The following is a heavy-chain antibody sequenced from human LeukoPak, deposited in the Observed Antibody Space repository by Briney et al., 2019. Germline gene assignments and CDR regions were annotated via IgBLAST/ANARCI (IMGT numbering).Heavy chain of an antibody. CDR3: ASSRNPGSGSYPFDY. CDR2: ISSSSSYI. D-gene: IGHD3-10*01. CDR1: GFTFSSYS. J-gene: IGHJ4*02. V-gene: IGHV3-21*01. Sequence: GGSLRLSCAASGFTFSSYSMNWVRQAPGKGLVWVSSISSSSSYIYYADSVTGRFTISGDNAKNSLYLQMNSLRAEDTAVYYCASSRNPGSGSYPFDYWGQGTLVTVSS.